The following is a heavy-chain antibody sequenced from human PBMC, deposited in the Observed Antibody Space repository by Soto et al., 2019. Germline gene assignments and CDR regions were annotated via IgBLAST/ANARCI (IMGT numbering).Heavy chain of an antibody. CDR3: ARDRITGTSD. V-gene: IGHV3-21*01. D-gene: IGHD1-20*01. CDR2: ISSSSGYI. Sequence: GSLRLSCAASGFTFSSYSMNWVRQAPGKGLEWVSSISSSSGYIYYADSVKGRFTISRDNAKNSLYLQMNSLRAEDTAVYYCARDRITGTSDWGQGTLVTVSS. J-gene: IGHJ4*02. CDR1: GFTFSSYS.